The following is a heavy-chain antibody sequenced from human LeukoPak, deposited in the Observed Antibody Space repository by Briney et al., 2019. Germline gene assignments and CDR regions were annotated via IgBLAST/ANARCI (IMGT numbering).Heavy chain of an antibody. J-gene: IGHJ4*02. CDR3: ARTYYYDSSGYAPDY. Sequence: PSETLSLTCTVSGGSISSSSYYWGWIRQPPGKGLEWIGSIYYSGSTYYNPSLKSRVTISVDTSKNQFSLQLSSVTAADTAVYYCARTYYYDSSGYAPDYWGQGTLVTVSS. CDR1: GGSISSSSYY. D-gene: IGHD3-22*01. V-gene: IGHV4-39*01. CDR2: IYYSGST.